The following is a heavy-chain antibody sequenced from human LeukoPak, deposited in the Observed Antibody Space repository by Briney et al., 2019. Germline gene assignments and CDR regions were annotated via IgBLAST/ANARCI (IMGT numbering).Heavy chain of an antibody. D-gene: IGHD3-22*01. J-gene: IGHJ1*01. V-gene: IGHV3-33*01. CDR3: ARDHYYDSSGYRYFQH. Sequence: GGSLRLSCAASGFTFSSYGMHWVRQAPGKGLEWVAVIWYDGSNKYYADSVKGRFTISRDNSKNTLYLQMNSLRAEDTAVYYCARDHYYDSSGYRYFQHWGQGTLVTVSS. CDR2: IWYDGSNK. CDR1: GFTFSSYG.